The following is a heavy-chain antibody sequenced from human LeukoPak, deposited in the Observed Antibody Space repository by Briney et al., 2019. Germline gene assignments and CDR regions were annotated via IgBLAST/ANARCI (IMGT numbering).Heavy chain of an antibody. Sequence: SETLSLTCAVYGGSFSGYCWSWIRQPPGKGLEWIGEINHSGSTNYNPSLKSRVTISVDTSKNQFSLKLSSVTAADTAVYYCASVRIVGATRYFDYWGQGTLVTVSS. V-gene: IGHV4-34*01. CDR1: GGSFSGYC. J-gene: IGHJ4*02. CDR2: INHSGST. CDR3: ASVRIVGATRYFDY. D-gene: IGHD1-26*01.